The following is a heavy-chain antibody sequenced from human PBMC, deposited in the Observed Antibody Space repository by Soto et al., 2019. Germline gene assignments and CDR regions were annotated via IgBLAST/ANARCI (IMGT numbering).Heavy chain of an antibody. CDR2: ISYDGSNK. V-gene: IGHV3-30*18. Sequence: GGSLRLSCAASGFTFSSYGMHWVRQAPGKGLEWVAVISYDGSNKYYADSVKGRFTISRDNSKNTLYLQMNSLRAEDTAVYYCAKDLSSYGPPGTGVVVMNYYYYGMDVWGQGTTVTVSS. D-gene: IGHD2-2*01. J-gene: IGHJ6*02. CDR3: AKDLSSYGPPGTGVVVMNYYYYGMDV. CDR1: GFTFSSYG.